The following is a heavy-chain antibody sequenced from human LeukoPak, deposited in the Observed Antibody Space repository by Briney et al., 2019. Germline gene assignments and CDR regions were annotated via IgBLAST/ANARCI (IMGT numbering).Heavy chain of an antibody. Sequence: ASVKVSCKASGYTFTSYGISWVRQAPGQGLEWMGWISAYNGNTNYAQKLQGRVTMTTDTSTSTAYMELRSLRSDDTAVYYCASGSIVVVPAAISRPLPEDYYYGMDVWGQGTTVTVSS. J-gene: IGHJ6*02. CDR3: ASGSIVVVPAAISRPLPEDYYYGMDV. V-gene: IGHV1-18*01. CDR1: GYTFTSYG. D-gene: IGHD2-2*01. CDR2: ISAYNGNT.